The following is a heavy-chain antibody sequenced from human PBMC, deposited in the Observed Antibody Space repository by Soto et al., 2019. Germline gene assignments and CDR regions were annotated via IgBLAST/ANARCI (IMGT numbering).Heavy chain of an antibody. V-gene: IGHV5-51*01. D-gene: IGHD3-22*01. Sequence: GESLKISCKGSGYSFTSYWIGWVRQMPGKGLEWMGIIYPGDSDTRYSPSFQGQVTISADKSISNAYLQWSSLKASDTAMYYCATRWYYYDSSGRRHYYYGMDVWGQGTTVTVSS. J-gene: IGHJ6*02. CDR2: IYPGDSDT. CDR1: GYSFTSYW. CDR3: ATRWYYYDSSGRRHYYYGMDV.